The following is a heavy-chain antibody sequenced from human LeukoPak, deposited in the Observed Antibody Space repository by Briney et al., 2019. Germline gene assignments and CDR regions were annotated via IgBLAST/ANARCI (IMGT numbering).Heavy chain of an antibody. J-gene: IGHJ4*02. CDR1: GGSISSGGYY. D-gene: IGHD6-13*01. CDR3: ARAPGYSSSWLFDY. CDR2: IYYSGST. Sequence: SETLSLTCTVSGGSISSGGYYWSWIRQHPGKGLEWIGYIYYSGSTYYNPSLKSRVTMSVDTSKNQFSLKLSSVTAADTAVYYCARAPGYSSSWLFDYWGQGTLVTVSS. V-gene: IGHV4-31*03.